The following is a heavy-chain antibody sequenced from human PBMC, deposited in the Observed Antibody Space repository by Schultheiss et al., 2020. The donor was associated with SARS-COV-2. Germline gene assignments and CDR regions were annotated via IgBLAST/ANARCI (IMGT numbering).Heavy chain of an antibody. Sequence: GGSLRLSCAASGFTFSSYAMHWVRQAPGKGLEWVAVISYDGSNKYYADSVKGRFTISRHNSKNTLYLQMNSLRAEDTAVYYCARDSCSSTSCYPYWYFDLWGRGTLVTVSS. J-gene: IGHJ2*01. CDR1: GFTFSSYA. D-gene: IGHD2-2*01. V-gene: IGHV3-30*14. CDR2: ISYDGSNK. CDR3: ARDSCSSTSCYPYWYFDL.